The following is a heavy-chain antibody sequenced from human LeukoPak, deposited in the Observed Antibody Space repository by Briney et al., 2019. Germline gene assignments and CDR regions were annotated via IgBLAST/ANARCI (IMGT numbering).Heavy chain of an antibody. Sequence: GASVKVSCKASGYTFTGYYMHWVRQAPGQGLEWMGWINPNSGGTNYAQKFQGRVTMTRNTSISTAYMELSSLRSEDTAVYYCARDVDTAMLSPSFDYWGQGTLVTVSS. D-gene: IGHD5-18*01. CDR3: ARDVDTAMLSPSFDY. J-gene: IGHJ4*02. CDR1: GYTFTGYY. V-gene: IGHV1-2*02. CDR2: INPNSGGT.